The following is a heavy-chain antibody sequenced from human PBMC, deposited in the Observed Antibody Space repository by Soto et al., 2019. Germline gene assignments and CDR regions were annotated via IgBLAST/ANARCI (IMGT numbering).Heavy chain of an antibody. V-gene: IGHV4-31*03. J-gene: IGHJ5*02. Sequence: KTSETLSLTCTVSGDPLNTGGYYWSWIRHLPGKGLEWLGYIYYSGNTYYNPSLKGRVNISGDMSKKQFSLRLSSVTAADTAVYHCARVSSDWFDPWGPGIQVTVSS. CDR1: GDPLNTGGYY. CDR3: ARVSSDWFDP. D-gene: IGHD3-10*01. CDR2: IYYSGNT.